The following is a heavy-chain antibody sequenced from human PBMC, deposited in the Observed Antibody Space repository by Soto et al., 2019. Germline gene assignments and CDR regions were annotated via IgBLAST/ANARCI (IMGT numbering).Heavy chain of an antibody. CDR1: GYTFISYG. CDR3: VRDVYCGGGSCHQYYAMDV. CDR2: ISAYNGNT. D-gene: IGHD2-15*01. V-gene: IGHV1-18*01. J-gene: IGHJ6*02. Sequence: QVQLVQSGAEVKRPGASVKVSCEASGYTFISYGISWVRQAPGQGLEWMGWISAYNGNTNSAQKLQGRVTMTTDTSTSSAYMELRSLRSDDTAVYYCVRDVYCGGGSCHQYYAMDVWGQGTTVTVSS.